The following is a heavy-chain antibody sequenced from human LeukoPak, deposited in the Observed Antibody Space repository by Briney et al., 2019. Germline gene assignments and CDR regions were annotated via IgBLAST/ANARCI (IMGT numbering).Heavy chain of an antibody. CDR2: ISAYNGNT. CDR3: ARGKVSVTMVRGVIANWFDP. V-gene: IGHV1-18*01. D-gene: IGHD3-10*01. Sequence: ASVKVSCKASGYTFTSYGISWVRQAPGQGLEWVGWISAYNGNTNYAQKLQGRVTMTTDTSTSTAYMELRSLRSDDTAVYYCARGKVSVTMVRGVIANWFDPWGQGTLVTVSS. J-gene: IGHJ5*02. CDR1: GYTFTSYG.